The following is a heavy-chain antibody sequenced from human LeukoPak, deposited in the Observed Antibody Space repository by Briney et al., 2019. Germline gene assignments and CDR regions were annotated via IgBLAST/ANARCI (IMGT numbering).Heavy chain of an antibody. V-gene: IGHV4-59*01. CDR3: ARGPPYIVVVTAIGFFDY. J-gene: IGHJ4*02. CDR1: GGSIGSYY. Sequence: SETLSLTCTVSGGSIGSYYWSWIRQPPGKGLEWIGYIYYSGSTNYNPSLKSRVTISVDMSKNQFSLKLSSVTAADTAVYYCARGPPYIVVVTAIGFFDYWGQGTLVTVSS. CDR2: IYYSGST. D-gene: IGHD2-21*02.